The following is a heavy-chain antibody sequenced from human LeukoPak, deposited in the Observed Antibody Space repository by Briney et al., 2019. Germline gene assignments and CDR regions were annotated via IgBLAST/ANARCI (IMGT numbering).Heavy chain of an antibody. Sequence: GGSLRLSCAASGFNFSTYGMHWVRQAPGKGLEWVAVIWYDGSIKNYADSVKGRFTISRDKFKNMVFLQMDSLRAEDTAVYYCARGSSSWHGGMDVWGQGTTVTVSS. CDR1: GFNFSTYG. CDR3: ARGSSSWHGGMDV. J-gene: IGHJ6*02. V-gene: IGHV3-33*01. D-gene: IGHD6-13*01. CDR2: IWYDGSIK.